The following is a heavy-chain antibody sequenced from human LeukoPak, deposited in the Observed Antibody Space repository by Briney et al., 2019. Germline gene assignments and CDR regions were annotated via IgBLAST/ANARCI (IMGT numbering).Heavy chain of an antibody. Sequence: GESLKISCKGSGFTFTTYYIGWVRQMPGKGLEWMGIIFPGDSDTRYSPSFEGQVTISADKSISTAYLQWSSLKASDTAVYYCARHYYSGSYSFHSCFDPCGQGTLVTVSS. CDR3: ARHYYSGSYSFHSCFDP. J-gene: IGHJ5*02. D-gene: IGHD1-26*01. V-gene: IGHV5-51*01. CDR2: IFPGDSDT. CDR1: GFTFTTYY.